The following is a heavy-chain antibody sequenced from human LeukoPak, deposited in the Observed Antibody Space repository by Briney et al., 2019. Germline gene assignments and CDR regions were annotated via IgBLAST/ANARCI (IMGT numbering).Heavy chain of an antibody. D-gene: IGHD3-16*01. CDR2: IYYSRST. Sequence: SETLSLTCTVSGGSISSYYWSWIRQPPGKGLEWIGYIYYSRSTNYNPSLKSRVTISVDTSKNQFSLKLSSVTAADTAVYYCARGGVYDAFDIWGQGTMVTVSS. J-gene: IGHJ3*02. CDR1: GGSISSYY. CDR3: ARGGVYDAFDI. V-gene: IGHV4-59*01.